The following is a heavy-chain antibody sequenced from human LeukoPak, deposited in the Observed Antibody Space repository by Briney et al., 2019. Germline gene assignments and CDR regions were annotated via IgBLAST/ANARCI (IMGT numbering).Heavy chain of an antibody. V-gene: IGHV3-48*03. J-gene: IGHJ6*04. CDR1: GFTFSSYE. D-gene: IGHD3-10*02. CDR2: ISSSGSTI. Sequence: AGGSLRLSCAASGFTFSSYEMNWVRQAPGKGLEWVSYISSSGSTIYYADSVKGRSTISRDNAKNSLYLQMNSLRAEDTAVYYSAELGITMIGGVWGKGTTVTISS. CDR3: AELGITMIGGV.